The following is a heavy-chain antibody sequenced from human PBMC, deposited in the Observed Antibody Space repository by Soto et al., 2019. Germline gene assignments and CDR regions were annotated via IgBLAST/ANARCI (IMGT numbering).Heavy chain of an antibody. Sequence: GGSLRLSGAASGFTFSSYSISWVRQAPWKGLEWVSAISGSGGSTYYADSVKGRFTISRDNSKNTLYLQMNSLRAEDTAVYYCSKVADGVWAPRRAVVAAAFDCWGQGTLVTVSS. CDR3: SKVADGVWAPRRAVVAAAFDC. J-gene: IGHJ4*02. V-gene: IGHV3-23*01. CDR1: GFTFSSYS. D-gene: IGHD2-15*01. CDR2: ISGSGGST.